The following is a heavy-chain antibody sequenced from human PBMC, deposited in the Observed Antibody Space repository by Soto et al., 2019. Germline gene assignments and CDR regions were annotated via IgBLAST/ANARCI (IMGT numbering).Heavy chain of an antibody. V-gene: IGHV3-48*02. CDR1: GFHLSSYA. CDR2: ISGSSDSI. CDR3: ARQVYTVVTPMDY. Sequence: PGGSLRRSCASSGFHLSSYAMHLVRQAPGKGLEWVSYISGSSDSIKYAASVKGRFTISRDNAKNSLYLQMNSLRDEDTAVYYCARQVYTVVTPMDYWGQGNLVTVSA. J-gene: IGHJ4*02. D-gene: IGHD2-21*02.